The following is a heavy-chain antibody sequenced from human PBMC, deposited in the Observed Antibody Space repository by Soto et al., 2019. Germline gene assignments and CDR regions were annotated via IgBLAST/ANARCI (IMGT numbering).Heavy chain of an antibody. D-gene: IGHD3-10*01. V-gene: IGHV1-46*03. CDR2: INPSRGNT. Sequence: QVQLVQSGAEVQKPGASVKISCQASGYIFTDYFIHWVRQAHGQGLEWVGIINPSRGNTNYEQKFQGAVTTPRATSTSTVYMELTSLSSDVTAIYFCSRGSYCSGTYYFDPWGQGTLVSVPS. CDR3: SRGSYCSGTYYFDP. CDR1: GYIFTDYF. J-gene: IGHJ4*02.